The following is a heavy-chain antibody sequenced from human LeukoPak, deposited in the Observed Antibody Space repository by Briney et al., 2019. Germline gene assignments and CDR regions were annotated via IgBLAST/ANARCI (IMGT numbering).Heavy chain of an antibody. CDR3: AWIPVVCVVLHQEPV. CDR2: FIPILDTA. D-gene: IGHD2-21*01. J-gene: IGHJ6*03. V-gene: IGHV1-69*10. CDR1: GYTFTSYD. Sequence: SVKVSCKASGYTFTSYDINWVRQAPGQGLEWMGVFIPILDTANSTQKFQGRLTITADISTNTVYMELSSLTFDDTAVYFCAWIPVVCVVLHQEPVWGKGTTVTVSS.